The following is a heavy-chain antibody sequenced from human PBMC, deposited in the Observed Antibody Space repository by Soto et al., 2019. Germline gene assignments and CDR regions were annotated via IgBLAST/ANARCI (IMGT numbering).Heavy chain of an antibody. CDR3: ATRQYCSSTSCYPDYYYGMDV. CDR1: GYTLTELS. CDR2: FDPEDGET. Sequence: ASVKVSCKVSGYTLTELSMHWVRQAPGKGLEWMGGFDPEDGETVYAQKFQGRVTMTEDTSTDTAYMELSSLRSEDTAVYYCATRQYCSSTSCYPDYYYGMDVWGQGTTVTVSS. D-gene: IGHD2-2*01. J-gene: IGHJ6*02. V-gene: IGHV1-24*01.